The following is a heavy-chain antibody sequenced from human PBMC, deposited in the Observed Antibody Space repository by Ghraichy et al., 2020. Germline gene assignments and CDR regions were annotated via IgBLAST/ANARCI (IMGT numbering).Heavy chain of an antibody. CDR1: GFTFSSYA. J-gene: IGHJ6*03. CDR3: ARDAITMVLEDYMDV. D-gene: IGHD3-10*01. CDR2: ISYDGSNK. V-gene: IGHV3-30*04. Sequence: GGSLRLSCAASGFTFSSYAMHWVRQAPGKGLEWVAVISYDGSNKYYADSVKGRFTISRDNSKNTLYLQMNSLRAEDTAVYYCARDAITMVLEDYMDVWGKGTTVTVSS.